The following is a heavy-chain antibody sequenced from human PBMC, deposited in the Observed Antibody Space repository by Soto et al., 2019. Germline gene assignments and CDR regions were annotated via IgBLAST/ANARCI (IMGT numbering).Heavy chain of an antibody. D-gene: IGHD3-16*01. CDR3: ARWGTTGGLEV. CDR2: PQYDGTDK. V-gene: IGHV3-30*04. CDR1: GFTFRSYV. Sequence: QVQLVESGGGVVQPGTSLRVSCVGSGFTFRSYVIHWVRQAPGKGLEWVALPQYDGTDKYYGDSVRGRFTISRDNSRNTVDLQMDSLRLEDTALYYCARWGTTGGLEVWGQGTLVSVSS. J-gene: IGHJ1*01.